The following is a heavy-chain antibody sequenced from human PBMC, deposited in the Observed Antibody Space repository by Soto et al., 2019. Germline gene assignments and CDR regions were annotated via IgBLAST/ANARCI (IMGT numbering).Heavy chain of an antibody. Sequence: QVQLVQSGAEVKKPGASVKVSCKASGNTFSNYYIHWVRQAPGQGLEWMGTINPSGGHTTYAQKFLGRATMTRDTSTSTLYMELTSLRSEDTAVYYCARGGHVVVVTADFDYWGQGTLVTVSS. CDR3: ARGGHVVVVTADFDY. CDR1: GNTFSNYY. V-gene: IGHV1-46*03. D-gene: IGHD2-21*02. CDR2: INPSGGHT. J-gene: IGHJ4*02.